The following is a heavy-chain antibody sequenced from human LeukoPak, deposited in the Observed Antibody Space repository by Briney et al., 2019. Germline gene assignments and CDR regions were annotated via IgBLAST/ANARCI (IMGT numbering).Heavy chain of an antibody. CDR1: GFTFSSYG. CDR2: ISYDGSNK. V-gene: IGHV3-30*18. J-gene: IGHJ6*02. D-gene: IGHD3-10*01. Sequence: GGSLRLSCAASGFTFSSYGMHWVRQASGKGLEWVAVISYDGSNKYYADSVKGRFTISRDNSKNTLYLQMNSLRAEDTAVYYCAKDFGDYYYYYGMDVWGQGTTVTVSS. CDR3: AKDFGDYYYYYGMDV.